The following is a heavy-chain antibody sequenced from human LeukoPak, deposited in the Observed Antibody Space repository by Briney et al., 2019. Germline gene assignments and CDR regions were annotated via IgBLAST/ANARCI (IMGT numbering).Heavy chain of an antibody. V-gene: IGHV3-64*01. CDR2: INSNGDTT. CDR3: ARYLGGYDFYFDY. CDR1: GFTFSNYA. D-gene: IGHD5-12*01. Sequence: GGSLRLSCAASGFTFSNYAMHWVRRAPGKGLEYVSAINSNGDTTYYANSVKGRFTISRDNSKNTLYLQMGSLRAEDTAVYYCARYLGGYDFYFDYWGQGTLVTVSS. J-gene: IGHJ4*02.